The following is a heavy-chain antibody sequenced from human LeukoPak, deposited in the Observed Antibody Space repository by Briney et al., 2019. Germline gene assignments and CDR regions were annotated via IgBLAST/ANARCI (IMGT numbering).Heavy chain of an antibody. Sequence: GGSLRLSCAASGFTVSSSYMSWVRQAPGKGLEWVSLIYGGGSTNYADSVKGRFTISRDNSKNTLYLQMNGLRAEDTAVYYCASTGYYSYFDHWGQGTLVTVSS. J-gene: IGHJ4*02. CDR1: GFTVSSSY. CDR3: ASTGYYSYFDH. D-gene: IGHD3-9*01. V-gene: IGHV3-53*01. CDR2: IYGGGST.